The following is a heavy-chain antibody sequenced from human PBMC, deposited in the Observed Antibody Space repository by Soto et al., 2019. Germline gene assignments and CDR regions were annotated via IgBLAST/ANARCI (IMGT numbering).Heavy chain of an antibody. Sequence: GASVKVSCKASGGTFSSYAISWVRQAPGQGLEWMGGIIPIFGTANYAQKFQGRVTITADESTSTAYMELSSLRSEDTAVYYCAGAGYDFWSGYPYYYYYGMDVWGQGTTVTVSS. CDR2: IIPIFGTA. V-gene: IGHV1-69*13. CDR1: GGTFSSYA. CDR3: AGAGYDFWSGYPYYYYYGMDV. D-gene: IGHD3-3*01. J-gene: IGHJ6*02.